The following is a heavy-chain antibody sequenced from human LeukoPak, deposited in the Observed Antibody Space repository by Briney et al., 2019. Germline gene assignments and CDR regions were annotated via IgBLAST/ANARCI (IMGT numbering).Heavy chain of an antibody. CDR1: GYTFTSYG. CDR2: ISAYNGNT. Sequence: ASVKVSCKASGYTFTSYGISWVRQAPGQGLEWMGWISAYNGNTKYAQKLQGRVTMTTDTSTSTAYMELRSLRSDDTAVYYCARPLYYGSSGCFSHWGQGTLVTVSS. D-gene: IGHD3-22*01. J-gene: IGHJ4*02. CDR3: ARPLYYGSSGCFSH. V-gene: IGHV1-18*01.